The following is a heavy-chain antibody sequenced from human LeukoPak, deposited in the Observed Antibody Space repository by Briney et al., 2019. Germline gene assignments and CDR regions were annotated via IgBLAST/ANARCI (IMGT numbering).Heavy chain of an antibody. CDR2: ISAYNSNT. Sequence: AASGKVSCKASGYTFTSYGISWVRHAPGQGLEWMGWISAYNSNTNYAQKLQGKVTMTTDTSTSTAYMELRSLRSDDTAVYYCAGGFAAYYYYGMDVWGQGTAVTVSS. D-gene: IGHD3-16*01. CDR1: GYTFTSYG. J-gene: IGHJ6*02. V-gene: IGHV1-18*01. CDR3: AGGFAAYYYYGMDV.